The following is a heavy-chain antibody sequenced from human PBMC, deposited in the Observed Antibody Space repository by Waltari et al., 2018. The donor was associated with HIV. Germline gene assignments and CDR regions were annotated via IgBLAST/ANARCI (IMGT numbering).Heavy chain of an antibody. Sequence: QVQLQESGPGLVKPSQTLSLTCTVSGDSILSGSYYWTWIRQSAGKGLEWIGRIYTSGGTKYSPSLKSRVTMSIDTSKNQFSLKLISLTAADTAVYYCAREGRDFYDSSGFYLYWGQGTLVAVSS. V-gene: IGHV4-61*02. CDR2: IYTSGGT. J-gene: IGHJ4*02. D-gene: IGHD3-22*01. CDR3: AREGRDFYDSSGFYLY. CDR1: GDSILSGSYY.